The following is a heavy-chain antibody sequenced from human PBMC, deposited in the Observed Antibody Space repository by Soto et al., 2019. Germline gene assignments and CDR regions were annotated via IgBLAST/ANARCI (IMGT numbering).Heavy chain of an antibody. V-gene: IGHV1-69*02. CDR2: IIPILGIA. D-gene: IGHD4-17*01. J-gene: IGHJ4*02. CDR3: ARVEDDYGDYAVYFDY. Sequence: ASVKVSCKASGGTFSSYTISWVRQAPGQGLEWMGRIIPILGIANYAQKFQGRVTITADKSTSTAYMELSSLRSEDTAVYYCARVEDDYGDYAVYFDYWGQGTLVTVSS. CDR1: GGTFSSYT.